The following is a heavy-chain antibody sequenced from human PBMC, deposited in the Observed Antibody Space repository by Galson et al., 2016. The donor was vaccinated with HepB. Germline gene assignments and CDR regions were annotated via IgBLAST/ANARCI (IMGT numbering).Heavy chain of an antibody. D-gene: IGHD3-22*01. J-gene: IGHJ4*02. CDR3: VAEYHDSAGYHGFQY. V-gene: IGHV3-30*03. CDR2: LSYGGINQ. Sequence: SLRLSCAASGLTFSSYGMHWVRQAPGKGLEWMASLSYGGINQYYADSAKGRFTISRDISKNTLHLQINTLSAEDTAIYYCVAEYHDSAGYHGFQYWGQGTLVTVSS. CDR1: GLTFSSYG.